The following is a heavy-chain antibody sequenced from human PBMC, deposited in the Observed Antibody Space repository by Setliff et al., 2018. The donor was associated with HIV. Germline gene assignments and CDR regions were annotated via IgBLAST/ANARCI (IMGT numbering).Heavy chain of an antibody. Sequence: SVKVSCKASGGTFSSYAIIWVRQAPGQGLEWMGGIIPMFGTLNFAQKFQGRVTITTDESTSTAYMELNSLRSEDTAVYYCARGHSHGYGYSGSYGPFDIWGQGTMVTVSS. J-gene: IGHJ3*02. CDR3: ARGHSHGYGYSGSYGPFDI. CDR1: GGTFSSYA. D-gene: IGHD1-26*01. V-gene: IGHV1-69*05. CDR2: IIPMFGTL.